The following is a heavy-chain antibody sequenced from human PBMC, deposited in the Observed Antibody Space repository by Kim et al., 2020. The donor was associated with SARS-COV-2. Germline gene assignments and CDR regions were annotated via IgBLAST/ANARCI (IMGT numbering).Heavy chain of an antibody. CDR1: GYTFSNYD. Sequence: ASVKVSCKASGYTFSNYDSNWVRQAPGQGLEWVGWISASSGNPNAAQRVQGRVTMTTDTSTSTAYLERSSLRSDETAIYYFAVDGYPTMCSWDYYFKYWG. D-gene: IGHD5-18*01. CDR3: AVDGYPTMCSWDYYFKY. CDR2: ISASSGNP. J-gene: IGHJ4*01. V-gene: IGHV1-18*01.